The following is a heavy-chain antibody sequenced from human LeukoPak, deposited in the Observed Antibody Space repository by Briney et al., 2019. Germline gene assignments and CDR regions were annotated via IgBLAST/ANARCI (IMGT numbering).Heavy chain of an antibody. CDR1: GFTFSSYG. J-gene: IGHJ4*02. CDR3: AKGLLL. CDR2: ISYDGSNK. D-gene: IGHD3-10*01. V-gene: IGHV3-30*18. Sequence: GGSLRLSCAASGFTFSSYGMHWVRQAPGKGLEWVAVISYDGSNKYYADSVKGRFTISRDNSKNTLYLQMNSLRAEDTAVYYCAKGLLLWGQGTLATVSS.